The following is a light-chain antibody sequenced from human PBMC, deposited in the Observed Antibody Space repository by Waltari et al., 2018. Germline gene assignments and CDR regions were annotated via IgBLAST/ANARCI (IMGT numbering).Light chain of an antibody. CDR3: QQSHSAPRT. CDR1: QSISSY. Sequence: DIQMTQSPSSLSASVGDRVTITCRASQSISSYLYWYQQKPGKAPKLLIFAASSLESGVPSRFSGSGSGTDFTLTITSLQPEDFATYYWQQSHSAPRTFGQGTKVEIK. V-gene: IGKV1-39*01. J-gene: IGKJ1*01. CDR2: AAS.